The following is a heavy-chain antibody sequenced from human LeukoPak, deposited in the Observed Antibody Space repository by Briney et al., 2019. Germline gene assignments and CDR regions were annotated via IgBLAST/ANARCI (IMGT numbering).Heavy chain of an antibody. CDR1: GGFISRYY. CDR2: IYYSKST. CDR3: ARDVAAADYYFDY. Sequence: KPSETLSLICSVSGGFISRYYWSWIRQPPGKGLEWIGYIYYSKSTNDNPSLKSRVTISVDTSKNQFSLKLSSVTAADTAVYYCARDVAAADYYFDYWGQGTLVTVSS. J-gene: IGHJ4*02. D-gene: IGHD6-13*01. V-gene: IGHV4-59*01.